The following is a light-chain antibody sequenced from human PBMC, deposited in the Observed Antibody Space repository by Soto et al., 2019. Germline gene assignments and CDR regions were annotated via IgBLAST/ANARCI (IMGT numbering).Light chain of an antibody. V-gene: IGKV3-20*01. Sequence: EIVLTQSPGSLSLSTGQRATLSCRASQSVDTTFFAWYQKKPGQAPMLLIYGASKRATGIPDRFSGSGSGTDFTLIISRLEPEYFAVYYCQKYMSSVTFGKWTKVEIK. CDR3: QKYMSSVT. CDR1: QSVDTTF. CDR2: GAS. J-gene: IGKJ1*01.